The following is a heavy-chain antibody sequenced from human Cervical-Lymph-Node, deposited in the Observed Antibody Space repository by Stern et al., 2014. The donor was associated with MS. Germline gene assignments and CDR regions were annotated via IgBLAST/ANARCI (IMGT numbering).Heavy chain of an antibody. Sequence: VQLVQSGAEVKKPGSSVKVSCKISGGSFTNYALNWVRQAPGQGLEWMGGIIPILDAADFAQNFQGRVTITADESTNTTYMELSSLKSEDTAVYYCARGSVYYDFWSTYYGHYELWGQGTLVTVSS. V-gene: IGHV1-69*01. CDR3: ARGSVYYDFWSTYYGHYEL. CDR1: GGSFTNYA. CDR2: IIPILDAA. D-gene: IGHD3-3*01. J-gene: IGHJ4*02.